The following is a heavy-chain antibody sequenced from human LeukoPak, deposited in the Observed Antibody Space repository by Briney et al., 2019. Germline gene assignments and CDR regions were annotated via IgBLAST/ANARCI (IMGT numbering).Heavy chain of an antibody. V-gene: IGHV3-30*04. CDR2: ISYDGSNK. D-gene: IGHD6-13*01. CDR3: AREGAAIEDYYMDV. CDR1: GFTFSSYA. Sequence: SGRSLRLSCAASGFTFSSYAMHWVRQAPGKGLEWVAVISYDGSNKYYADSVKGRFTISRDNSKNTLHLQMNSLRAEDTAVYYCAREGAAIEDYYMDVWGKGTTVTVSS. J-gene: IGHJ6*03.